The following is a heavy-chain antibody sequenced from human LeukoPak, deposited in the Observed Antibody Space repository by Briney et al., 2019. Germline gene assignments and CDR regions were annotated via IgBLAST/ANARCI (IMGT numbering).Heavy chain of an antibody. CDR2: INHSGST. Sequence: GSLRLSCAASGFTFSSYWMSWVRQPPGKGLEWIGEINHSGSTNYNPSLKSRVTISVDTSKNQFSLKLSSVTAADTAVYYCAVESGYENNWFDPWGQGTLVTVSS. CDR3: AVESGYENNWFDP. CDR1: GFTFSSYW. J-gene: IGHJ5*02. V-gene: IGHV4-34*08. D-gene: IGHD5-12*01.